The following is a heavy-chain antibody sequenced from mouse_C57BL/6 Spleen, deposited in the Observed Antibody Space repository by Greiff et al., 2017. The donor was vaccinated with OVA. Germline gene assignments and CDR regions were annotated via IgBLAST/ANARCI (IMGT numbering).Heavy chain of an antibody. D-gene: IGHD1-1*01. V-gene: IGHV8-12*01. CDR2: IYWDDDK. Sequence: QVTLKVSGPGILQSSQTLSLTCSFSGFSLSTSGMGVSWIRQPSGKCLEWLAHIYWDDDKRYNPSLKSRHTISKDTSRNQVFLKITSVDTADTATYYGARTVAATVVATRYFDVWGTGTTVTVSS. J-gene: IGHJ1*03. CDR1: GFSLSTSGMG. CDR3: ARTVAATVVATRYFDV.